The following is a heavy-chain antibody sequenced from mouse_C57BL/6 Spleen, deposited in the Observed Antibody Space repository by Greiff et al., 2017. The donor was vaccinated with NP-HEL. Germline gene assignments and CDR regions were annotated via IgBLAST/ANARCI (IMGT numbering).Heavy chain of an antibody. Sequence: EVQLQESGPGLVKPSQSLSLPCSVTGYSITSGYYWNWIRQFPGNKLEWMGYISYDGSNNYNPSLKNRISITRDTSKNQFFLKLNSVTTEDTATYYCARDKTWDEDWYFDVWGTGTTVTVSS. D-gene: IGHD4-1*01. CDR3: ARDKTWDEDWYFDV. CDR1: GYSITSGYY. J-gene: IGHJ1*03. V-gene: IGHV3-6*01. CDR2: ISYDGSN.